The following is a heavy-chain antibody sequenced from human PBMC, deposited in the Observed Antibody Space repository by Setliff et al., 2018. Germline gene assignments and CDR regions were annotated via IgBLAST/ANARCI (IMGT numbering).Heavy chain of an antibody. CDR3: AICRYQVPYNY. CDR1: GASINNHY. J-gene: IGHJ4*02. Sequence: PSETLSLTCTVSGASINNHYWGWVRQPPGKGLEWIGTIYDSGTTYYNPSLKSRVTISVDTSKNQFSLRLSSVTAADTAVYYCAICRYQVPYNYWGQGSLVTVSS. D-gene: IGHD2-2*01. V-gene: IGHV4-39*01. CDR2: IYDSGTT.